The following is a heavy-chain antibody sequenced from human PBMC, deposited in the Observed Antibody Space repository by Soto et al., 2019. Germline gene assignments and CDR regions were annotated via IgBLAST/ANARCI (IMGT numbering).Heavy chain of an antibody. CDR3: ARLRGDYYDTNGHLFDP. CDR2: LYYSGTT. D-gene: IGHD3-22*01. Sequence: SETLSLTCTVSGGSISSNNYYWGWIRQPPGKGLEWIGSLYYSGTTYYIPSLRSRLTIYLDTSKNQFSLKLSSVTAADTAVYYCARLRGDYYDTNGHLFDPWGQGTLVTVS. J-gene: IGHJ5*02. V-gene: IGHV4-39*01. CDR1: GGSISSNNYY.